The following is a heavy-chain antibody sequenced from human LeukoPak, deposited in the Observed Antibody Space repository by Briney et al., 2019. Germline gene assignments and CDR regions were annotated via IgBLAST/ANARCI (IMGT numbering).Heavy chain of an antibody. CDR1: GYTFTGCY. J-gene: IGHJ5*02. CDR2: INPNSGGT. Sequence: ASVKVSCKASGYTFTGCYMHWVRQAPGQGLEWMGWINPNSGGTNYAQKFQGRVTMTRDTSISTAYMELSRLRSDDTAVYYCAFGYSSSGWFDPWGQGTLVTVSS. V-gene: IGHV1-2*02. D-gene: IGHD6-6*01. CDR3: AFGYSSSGWFDP.